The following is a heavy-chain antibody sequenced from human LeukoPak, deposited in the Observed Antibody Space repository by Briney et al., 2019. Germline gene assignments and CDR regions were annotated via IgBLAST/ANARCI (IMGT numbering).Heavy chain of an antibody. Sequence: ASVKVSCKASGYSFTGYYMHWVRQAPGQGLEWMGWISAYNGNTNYAQKLQGRVTMTTDTSTSTAYMELRSLRSDDTAVYYCARENYYYYGMDVWGQGTTVTVSS. CDR3: ARENYYYYGMDV. CDR2: ISAYNGNT. CDR1: GYSFTGYY. V-gene: IGHV1-18*04. J-gene: IGHJ6*02.